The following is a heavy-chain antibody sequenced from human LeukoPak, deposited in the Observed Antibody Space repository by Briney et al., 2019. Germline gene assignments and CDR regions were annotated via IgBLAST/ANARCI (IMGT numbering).Heavy chain of an antibody. V-gene: IGHV4-59*11. CDR1: GGSISSHY. CDR2: IYYSGST. CDR3: ARGYDILTGYLDY. J-gene: IGHJ4*02. D-gene: IGHD3-9*01. Sequence: SETLPLTCTVSGGSISSHYWSWIRQPPGKGLEWIGYIYYSGSTNYNPSLKSRVTISVNTSKNQFSLKLSSVTAADTAVYYCARGYDILTGYLDYWGQGTLVTVSS.